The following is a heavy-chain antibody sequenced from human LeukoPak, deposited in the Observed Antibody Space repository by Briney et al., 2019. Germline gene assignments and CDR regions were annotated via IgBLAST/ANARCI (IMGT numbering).Heavy chain of an antibody. CDR2: IYHSGST. D-gene: IGHD3-3*01. J-gene: IGHJ5*02. Sequence: SETLSLTCGVSGYSISSGHYWGWIRQSPGKGLEWIGTIYHSGSTYYNPSLKSRVTMSVDTSKNQFSLKLSSVTAADTAVYYCARHRNRYYDFWSGSRWFDPWGQGTLVTVSS. V-gene: IGHV4-38-2*01. CDR3: ARHRNRYYDFWSGSRWFDP. CDR1: GYSISSGHY.